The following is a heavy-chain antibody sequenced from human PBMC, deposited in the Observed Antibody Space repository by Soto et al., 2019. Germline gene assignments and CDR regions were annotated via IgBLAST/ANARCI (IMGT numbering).Heavy chain of an antibody. J-gene: IGHJ4*02. CDR1: GYTFTSYG. V-gene: IGHV1-18*01. CDR3: ASKLIEAYYYDSSGYYRSDY. Sequence: ASVKVSCKASGYTFTSYGISWVRQAPGQGLEWMGWISAYIGKTNYAQKLQGRVTITADKSTSTAYMELSSLRSDDTAVYYCASKLIEAYYYDSSGYYRSDYWGQGTLVTVSS. CDR2: ISAYIGKT. D-gene: IGHD3-22*01.